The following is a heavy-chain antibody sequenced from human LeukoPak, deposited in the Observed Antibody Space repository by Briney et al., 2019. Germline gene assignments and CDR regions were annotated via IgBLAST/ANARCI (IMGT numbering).Heavy chain of an antibody. CDR1: SGSISSSSYY. Sequence: SETLSLTCTVSSGSISSSSYYWCWIRQPPGKGLEWITSIYYGGSTFYNPSLRSRLTVSVDTSKNQFSLRLSSVTAADTAVYFCARLFLDWSGSPYYFDYWGQGTLVTVSS. CDR2: IYYGGST. CDR3: ARLFLDWSGSPYYFDY. J-gene: IGHJ4*02. D-gene: IGHD3-3*01. V-gene: IGHV4-39*01.